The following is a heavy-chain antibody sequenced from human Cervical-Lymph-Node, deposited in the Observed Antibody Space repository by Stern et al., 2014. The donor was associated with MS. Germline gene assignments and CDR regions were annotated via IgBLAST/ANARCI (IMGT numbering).Heavy chain of an antibody. Sequence: VQLVESGGGLVKPGGSLRLSCAASGFSFSDYYMSWIRQAPGKGLEWVSFISTRGSNIYYAYSVKRRFTISRDNAKNSLYLQMNSLRAEDTAVYYCARDPAAYYDSSGYGAFDIWGQGTMVTVSS. CDR1: GFSFSDYY. J-gene: IGHJ3*02. D-gene: IGHD3-22*01. CDR3: ARDPAAYYDSSGYGAFDI. CDR2: ISTRGSNI. V-gene: IGHV3-11*01.